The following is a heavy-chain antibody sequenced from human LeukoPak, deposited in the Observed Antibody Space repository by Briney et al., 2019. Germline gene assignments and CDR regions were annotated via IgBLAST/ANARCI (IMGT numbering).Heavy chain of an antibody. D-gene: IGHD5-12*01. CDR2: IIPIFGTA. Sequence: AVNVSRKCSLGTFSSYPICWVRQAPGQRLEWMGGIIPIFGTAKFVQKFQGIVTITTDEYTSTAYMELSSLRSEDTAVYYCARISGYDSNYYYYYMDVGGKGTTLSVP. J-gene: IGHJ6*03. V-gene: IGHV1-69*05. CDR1: LGTFSSYP. CDR3: ARISGYDSNYYYYYMDV.